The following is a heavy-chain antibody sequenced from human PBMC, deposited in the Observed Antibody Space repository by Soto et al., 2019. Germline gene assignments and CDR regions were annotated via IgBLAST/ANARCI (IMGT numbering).Heavy chain of an antibody. Sequence: ASVQVSCKASGYTFTSYGIHWVRQAPGQRLEWMGWINAANGDTKYSPKFQGRVTITRDTSASTAYMDLSSLRSEDTAVYYCVRRHVSATGIDWFDPWGQGTRVTVS. CDR2: INAANGDT. D-gene: IGHD6-13*01. J-gene: IGHJ5*02. CDR1: GYTFTSYG. CDR3: VRRHVSATGIDWFDP. V-gene: IGHV1-3*01.